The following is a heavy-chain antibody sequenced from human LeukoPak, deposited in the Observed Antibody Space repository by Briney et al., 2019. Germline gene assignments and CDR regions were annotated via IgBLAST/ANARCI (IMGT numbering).Heavy chain of an antibody. J-gene: IGHJ6*03. V-gene: IGHV5-51*01. D-gene: IGHD1-14*01. CDR2: IYPGDSDT. CDR3: ARSGMGYYMDV. Sequence: KVSCKASGYTFTSYGISWVRQAPGQGLEWMGIIYPGDSDTRYSPSFQGQVTISADKSISTAYLQWSSLKASDTAMYYCARSGMGYYMDVWSKGTTVTVSS. CDR1: GYTFTSYG.